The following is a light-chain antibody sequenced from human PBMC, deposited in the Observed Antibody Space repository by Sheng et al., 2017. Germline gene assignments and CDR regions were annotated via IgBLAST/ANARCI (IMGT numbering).Light chain of an antibody. CDR1: SSNIGAGYD. CDR2: GNI. V-gene: IGLV1-40*01. Sequence: QSVLTQPPSVSGAPGQRVTISCTGSSSNIGAGYDVHWYQQLPGTAPKLLIYGNINRPSGVPDRFSGSKSGTSASLAITGLQAEDEADYYCQSYDSSHVVFGGGTKLTV. J-gene: IGLJ2*01. CDR3: QSYDSSHVV.